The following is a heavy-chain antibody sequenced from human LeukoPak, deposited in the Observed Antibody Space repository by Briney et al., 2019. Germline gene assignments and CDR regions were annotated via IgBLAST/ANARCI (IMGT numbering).Heavy chain of an antibody. V-gene: IGHV3-15*04. CDR3: TTGIRGD. CDR2: IASKTDGGTT. J-gene: IGHJ4*02. Sequence: PGGSLRLSCAASGFTFSKYWMNWVRQAPGKGLEWVGRIASKTDGGTTDYAAPVKGRFTISRDDSKNTLFLQMNSLKTEDTAVYYCTTGIRGDCGQGTLVTVSS. CDR1: GFTFSKYW.